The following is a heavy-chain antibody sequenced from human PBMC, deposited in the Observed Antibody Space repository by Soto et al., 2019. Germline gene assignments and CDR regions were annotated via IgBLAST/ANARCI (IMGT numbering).Heavy chain of an antibody. Sequence: EVYLVESGGGLIQPGGSLRLSCVGSGFTFSRYAMSWVRQAPGKGLERVSTISGSGADSYGADSVKGRFIISRDNSKNTLSLQMNSLRAEDTAVYYCAKSTGVLATTGGALDIWGQGTVVTVSS. CDR3: AKSTGVLATTGGALDI. CDR1: GFTFSRYA. CDR2: ISGSGADS. D-gene: IGHD5-12*01. V-gene: IGHV3-23*04. J-gene: IGHJ3*02.